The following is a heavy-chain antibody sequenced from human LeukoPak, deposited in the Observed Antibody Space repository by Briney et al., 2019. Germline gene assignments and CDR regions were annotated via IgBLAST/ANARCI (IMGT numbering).Heavy chain of an antibody. D-gene: IGHD6-6*01. CDR3: GRARSSASPWDFDY. CDR2: INPNSGVT. Sequence: ASVKVSCKASGYSFSDYYMHWVRQAPGQGLEWMGRINPNSGVTNYARKFQGRVTMTRDTSISTIYMELSRLRSDDTAVYYCGRARSSASPWDFDYWGQGTLVTVSS. J-gene: IGHJ4*02. CDR1: GYSFSDYY. V-gene: IGHV1-2*06.